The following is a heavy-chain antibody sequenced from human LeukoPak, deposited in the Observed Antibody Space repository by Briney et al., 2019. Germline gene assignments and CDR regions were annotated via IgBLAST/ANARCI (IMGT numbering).Heavy chain of an antibody. CDR1: GFTFSSYA. CDR2: ISGSGGST. D-gene: IGHD6-13*01. J-gene: IGHJ4*02. V-gene: IGHV3-23*01. CDR3: AKDWLYSSSWYEGGAFDY. Sequence: PGASLRLSCAASGFTFSSYAMSWVRQAPGKGLEWVSAISGSGGSTYYADSVKGRFTISRDNSKNTLYLQMNSLRADDTAVYYCAKDWLYSSSWYEGGAFDYWGQGTLVTVSS.